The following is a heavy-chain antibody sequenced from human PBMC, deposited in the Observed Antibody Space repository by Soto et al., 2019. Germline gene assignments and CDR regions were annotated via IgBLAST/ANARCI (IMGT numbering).Heavy chain of an antibody. CDR1: GFTFSSYA. V-gene: IGHV3-23*01. CDR2: ISGSGGST. CDR3: AKDGYCSSTSCYWAPTDY. J-gene: IGHJ4*02. D-gene: IGHD2-2*03. Sequence: PGGSLRLSCAASGFTFSSYAMSWVRQAPGKGLEWVSAISGSGGSTYYADSVKGRFTISRDNSKNTLYLQMNSLRAEDTAVYYCAKDGYCSSTSCYWAPTDYWGQGTLVTVS.